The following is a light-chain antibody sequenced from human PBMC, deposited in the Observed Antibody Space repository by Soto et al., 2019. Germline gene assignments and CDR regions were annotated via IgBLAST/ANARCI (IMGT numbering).Light chain of an antibody. CDR3: QLSDSTWT. CDR2: AAS. Sequence: DIQMTQSPSSLSASIGDRVTITCRASQNIRSYLNWYQQKPGKAPKLLIHAASSLQSGVPSRFSGSGSGTDFTLTISSLQPEGFAAYYCQLSDSTWTFGQGTKVDNK. J-gene: IGKJ1*01. V-gene: IGKV1-39*01. CDR1: QNIRSY.